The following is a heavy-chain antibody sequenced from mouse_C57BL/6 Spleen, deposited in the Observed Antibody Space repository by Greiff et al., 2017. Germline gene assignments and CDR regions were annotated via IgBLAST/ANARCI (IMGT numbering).Heavy chain of an antibody. J-gene: IGHJ4*01. CDR3: AREGAQVLYAMDY. CDR2: INYDGSST. V-gene: IGHV5-16*01. D-gene: IGHD3-2*02. CDR1: GFTFSDYY. Sequence: EVKLMESEGGLVQPGSSMKLSCTASGFTFSDYYMAWVRQVPEKGLEWVANINYDGSSTYYLDSLKSRFIISRDNAKNILYLQMSSLKSEDTATYYCAREGAQVLYAMDYWGQGTSVTVSS.